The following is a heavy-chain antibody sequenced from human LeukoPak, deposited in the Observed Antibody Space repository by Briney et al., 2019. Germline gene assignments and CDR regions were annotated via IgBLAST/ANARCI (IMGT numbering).Heavy chain of an antibody. J-gene: IGHJ3*01. CDR2: ISYDGSNK. Sequence: GRSLRLSCAASGFTFSSYGMHWVRQAPGKGLEWVAVISYDGSNKYYADSVKGRFTISRDNSKNTLYLQMNSLRAEDTAVYYCAKGSHYDILTGYLPGVWGQGTMVTVSS. V-gene: IGHV3-30*18. CDR1: GFTFSSYG. CDR3: AKGSHYDILTGYLPGV. D-gene: IGHD3-9*01.